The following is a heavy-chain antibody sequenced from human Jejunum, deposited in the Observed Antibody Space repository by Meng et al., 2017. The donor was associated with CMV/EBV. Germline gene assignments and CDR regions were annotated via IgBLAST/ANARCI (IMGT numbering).Heavy chain of an antibody. CDR2: IHPITGGT. J-gene: IGHJ4*02. CDR3: AKVIMTSRPGSPRDY. Sequence: YTFTDYYIQWVRQAPGQGLELMGWIHPITGGTHYTQNFQGRVTMTRDTSISTAYLDLTRLTSDDTAVYYCAKVIMTSRPGSPRDYWGQGTLVTVSS. D-gene: IGHD3-16*01. CDR1: YTFTDYY. V-gene: IGHV1-2*02.